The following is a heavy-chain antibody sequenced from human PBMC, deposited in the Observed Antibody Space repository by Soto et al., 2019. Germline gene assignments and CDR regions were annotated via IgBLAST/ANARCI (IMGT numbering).Heavy chain of an antibody. D-gene: IGHD2-15*01. CDR3: ARGRYCSGGRCYSTQDY. CDR1: GGSISSSNW. V-gene: IGHV4-4*02. J-gene: IGHJ4*02. CDR2: IYHSGST. Sequence: QVQLQESGPGLVKPSGTLSLTCAVSGGSISSSNWWSWVRQPPGKGLEWIGEIYHSGSTNYNPSLKRRVTISVXXSXNXXSLQLSSVTAADTAVYYCARGRYCSGGRCYSTQDYWGQGTLVTVSS.